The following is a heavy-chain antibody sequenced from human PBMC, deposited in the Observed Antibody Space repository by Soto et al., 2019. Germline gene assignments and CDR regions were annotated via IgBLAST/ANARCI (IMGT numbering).Heavy chain of an antibody. CDR3: ARAAAGTYGVFDY. CDR1: GGSISGYY. D-gene: IGHD6-19*01. J-gene: IGHJ4*02. Sequence: SETLSLTCTVSGGSISGYYWVWIRQPPGKRLERIGYIYYTGSTDYSPSLKSRVTISVETSKNQFYLKLTSVTAADTAVYYCARAAAGTYGVFDYWGQGMLVNVSS. V-gene: IGHV4-59*01. CDR2: IYYTGST.